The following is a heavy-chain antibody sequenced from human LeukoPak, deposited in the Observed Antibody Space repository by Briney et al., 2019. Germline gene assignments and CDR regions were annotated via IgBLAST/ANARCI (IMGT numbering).Heavy chain of an antibody. CDR3: ARGGGVTTNPNPFDY. Sequence: PSETLSLTCAVYGGSFSGYYWSWIRQPPGKGLEWIGGINHSGSTNYNPSPKSRVTISVDTSKNQFSMKLSSVTAADTAVYYCARGGGVTTNPNPFDYWGQGTLVTVSS. CDR1: GGSFSGYY. J-gene: IGHJ4*02. D-gene: IGHD4-17*01. CDR2: INHSGST. V-gene: IGHV4-34*01.